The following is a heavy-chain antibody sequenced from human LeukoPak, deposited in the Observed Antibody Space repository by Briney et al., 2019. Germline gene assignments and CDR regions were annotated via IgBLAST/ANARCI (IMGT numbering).Heavy chain of an antibody. V-gene: IGHV3-74*01. J-gene: IGHJ4*02. D-gene: IGHD1-26*01. CDR3: ARRRYSDNWEPLFNS. CDR2: INSDGSST. CDR1: GFTFSTYW. Sequence: GGSLRLSCVGSGFTFSTYWMHWVRQAPGKGLVWVARINSDGSSTGYVDSVKGRFTISRDNAKSTVYLQMNSLRADDTAVYYCARRRYSDNWEPLFNSWGQGTQVTVSS.